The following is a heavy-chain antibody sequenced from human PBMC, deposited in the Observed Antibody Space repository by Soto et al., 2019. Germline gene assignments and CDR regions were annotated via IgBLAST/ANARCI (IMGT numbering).Heavy chain of an antibody. CDR3: ARGRDSGWFDP. V-gene: IGHV3-48*02. J-gene: IGHJ5*02. D-gene: IGHD3-10*01. CDR1: GFTFSSYD. Sequence: EVQLVESGGGLVQPGGSLRLSCAASGFTFSSYDMNWVRQAPGKGLEWVSYISSTSSGIYYADSVKGRFTISRDNAKNSLYRQMNSLRDEDTAGYYGARGRDSGWFDPWGQGTLVTVSS. CDR2: ISSTSSGI.